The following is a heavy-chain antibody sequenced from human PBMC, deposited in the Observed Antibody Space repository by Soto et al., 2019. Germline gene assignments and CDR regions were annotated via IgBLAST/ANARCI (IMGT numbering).Heavy chain of an antibody. CDR1: GFTFSSYA. CDR3: ARDLNQLYDYVWGSYRYLDYYYYGMDV. D-gene: IGHD3-16*02. V-gene: IGHV3-30*04. J-gene: IGHJ6*02. Sequence: GGSLRLSCAASGFTFSSYAMHWVRQAPGKGLEWVAVISYDGSNKYYADSVKGRFTISRDNSKNTLYLQMNSLRAEDTAVYYCARDLNQLYDYVWGSYRYLDYYYYGMDVWGQGTTVTVSS. CDR2: ISYDGSNK.